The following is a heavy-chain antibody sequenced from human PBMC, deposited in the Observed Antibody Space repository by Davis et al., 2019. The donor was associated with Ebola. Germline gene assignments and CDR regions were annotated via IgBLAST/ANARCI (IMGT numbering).Heavy chain of an antibody. D-gene: IGHD1-26*01. CDR1: GFTFSSYS. V-gene: IGHV3-21*01. CDR3: ARDVGPDRRFDY. J-gene: IGHJ4*02. Sequence: PGGSLRLSCAASGFTFSSYSMNWVRQAPGKGLEWVSSISSSSSYIYYADSVKGRFTISRDNAKNSLYLQMNSLRAEDTAVYYCARDVGPDRRFDYWGQGTLVTVSS. CDR2: ISSSSSYI.